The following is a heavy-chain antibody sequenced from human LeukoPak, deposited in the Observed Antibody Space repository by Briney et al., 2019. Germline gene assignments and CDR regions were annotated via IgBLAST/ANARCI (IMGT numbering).Heavy chain of an antibody. D-gene: IGHD2-2*01. V-gene: IGHV3-66*01. CDR1: GFTVICEY. Sequence: HPGGSLRLACAASGFTVICEYMRSVRQAPGEWLGWDSVFHSGESSYNADSVNGRFYSYRDNAKFTVYLQMSSLRTEDTAVYHCARVARNCSSPSGTRYHYFYMDVWGKGTTVTVSS. J-gene: IGHJ6*03. CDR3: ARVARNCSSPSGTRYHYFYMDV. CDR2: FHSGESS.